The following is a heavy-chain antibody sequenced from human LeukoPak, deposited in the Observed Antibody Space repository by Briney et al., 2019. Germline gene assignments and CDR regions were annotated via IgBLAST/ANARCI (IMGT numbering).Heavy chain of an antibody. CDR1: GFTFSSYG. CDR2: IRYDGSNK. D-gene: IGHD2-15*01. Sequence: GGSLRLSCAASGFTFSSYGMHWVRQAPGKGLEWVAFIRYDGSNKYYADSVRGRFTISRDNSKNTLYLQMNSLRAEDTAVYYCAKPKKSYCSGGSCFVYWGQGTLVTVSS. V-gene: IGHV3-30*02. J-gene: IGHJ4*02. CDR3: AKPKKSYCSGGSCFVY.